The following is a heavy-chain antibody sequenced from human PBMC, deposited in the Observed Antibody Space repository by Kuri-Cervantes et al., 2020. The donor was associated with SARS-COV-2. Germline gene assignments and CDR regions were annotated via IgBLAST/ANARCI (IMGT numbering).Heavy chain of an antibody. CDR2: IYRGEAT. Sequence: SQTLSLTCAVYGGSFSGYYWSWIRQPPGKGLEWIASIYRGEATHNPSLKSRLTISVDTSKNQFSLKLSSVTTADTAVYYCAREIPTHCTGGGCYDDYWGQGTLVTVSS. CDR1: GGSFSGYY. CDR3: AREIPTHCTGGGCYDDY. V-gene: IGHV4-34*01. D-gene: IGHD2-15*01. J-gene: IGHJ4*02.